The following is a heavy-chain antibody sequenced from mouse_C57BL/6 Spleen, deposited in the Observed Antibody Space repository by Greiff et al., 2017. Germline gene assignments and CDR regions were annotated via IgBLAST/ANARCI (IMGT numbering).Heavy chain of an antibody. Sequence: QVQLQQPGAELVKPGASVKLSCKASGYTFTSYWMHWVKQRPGQGLEWIGMIHPNSGSTNYNEKFKSKATLTVDKSSSTAYMQLSSLTSEDSAVYYCARGPSYGSSFLFDYWGQGTTLTVSS. CDR2: IHPNSGST. CDR3: ARGPSYGSSFLFDY. J-gene: IGHJ2*01. V-gene: IGHV1-64*01. D-gene: IGHD1-1*01. CDR1: GYTFTSYW.